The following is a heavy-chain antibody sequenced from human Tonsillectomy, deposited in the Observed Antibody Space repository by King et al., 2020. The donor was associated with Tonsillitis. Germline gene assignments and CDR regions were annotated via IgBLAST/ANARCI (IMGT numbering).Heavy chain of an antibody. CDR2: ISSTSSII. V-gene: IGHV3-48*01. D-gene: IGHD5-12*01. Sequence: VQLVESGGSLVQPGGSLRLSCAASGFSFSFYRMNWVRQAPGKGLEWLASISSTSSIIHYADSVKGRFTISRDNANSSLYLQMSTLRAEDTALYYCTREYIGDDFGHGYWGQGTLVTVSS. CDR3: TREYIGDDFGHGY. CDR1: GFSFSFYR. J-gene: IGHJ4*02.